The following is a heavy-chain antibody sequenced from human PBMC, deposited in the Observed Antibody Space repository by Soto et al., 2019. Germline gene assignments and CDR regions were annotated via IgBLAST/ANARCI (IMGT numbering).Heavy chain of an antibody. J-gene: IGHJ4*02. CDR1: GDTFTSYG. CDR2: INPNSGGT. Sequence: ASVKVSCKASGDTFTSYGISWVRQAPGQRLEWMGWINPNSGGTNYAQNFQGWVTMTRDTSISTAYMELSRLRSDDTAVYYCARTHCSSTRCYVGSWDYWGQGTLVTVSS. CDR3: ARTHCSSTRCYVGSWDY. V-gene: IGHV1-2*04. D-gene: IGHD2-2*01.